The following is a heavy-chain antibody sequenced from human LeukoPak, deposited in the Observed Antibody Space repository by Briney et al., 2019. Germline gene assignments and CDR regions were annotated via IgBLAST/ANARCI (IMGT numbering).Heavy chain of an antibody. CDR2: IYHSGST. CDR1: GYSISSGYY. CDR3: ARGTGTTEYYFDY. J-gene: IGHJ4*02. D-gene: IGHD1-1*01. Sequence: SETLSLTCTVSGYSISSGYYWGWIRQPPGKGLEWIGSIYHSGSTYYNPSLKSRVTISVDTSKNQFSLKLSSVTAADTAVYYCARGTGTTEYYFDYWGQGTLVTVSS. V-gene: IGHV4-38-2*02.